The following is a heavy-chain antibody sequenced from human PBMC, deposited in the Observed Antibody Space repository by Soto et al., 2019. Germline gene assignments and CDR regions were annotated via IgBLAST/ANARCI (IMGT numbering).Heavy chain of an antibody. CDR1: GDSISGSQW. Sequence: SETLSLPFAVSGDSISGSQWWSWVRLPPGKGLEWIGEISHTGTTNDNPSRKSRVTMSVDKPKNQSSLNPTSVTAADTAVYYCARVISSRDEDLDYWGQGTVVTVSS. D-gene: IGHD2-2*01. J-gene: IGHJ4*02. V-gene: IGHV4-4*02. CDR3: ARVISSRDEDLDY. CDR2: ISHTGTT.